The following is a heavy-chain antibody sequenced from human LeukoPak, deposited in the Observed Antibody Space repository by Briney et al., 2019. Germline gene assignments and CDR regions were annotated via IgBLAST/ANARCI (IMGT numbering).Heavy chain of an antibody. CDR1: GGSFSSTSYY. V-gene: IGHV4-39*01. CDR2: ISHTGST. Sequence: SETLPLTCTVPGGSFSSTSYYWAWIRQPPGKGPEWIGSISHTGSTYYNPSLKSRVTISVDTSKNQFSLRLSSVTAADTAVHYCARLTFYYDGSGYYFDYWGQGTLVTVSS. CDR3: ARLTFYYDGSGYYFDY. J-gene: IGHJ4*02. D-gene: IGHD3-22*01.